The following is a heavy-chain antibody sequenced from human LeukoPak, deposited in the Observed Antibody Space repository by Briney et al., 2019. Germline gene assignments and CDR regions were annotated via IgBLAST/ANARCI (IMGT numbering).Heavy chain of an antibody. CDR2: IDWIGHST. J-gene: IGHJ3*02. CDR3: LKNDYGPFDI. D-gene: IGHD4-17*01. V-gene: IGHV3-43*01. Sequence: GGSLRLSCAASGFTFDDYTMHWVRQVPGKGLEWVSLIDWIGHSTNYADSVKGRFTVSRDNSKNSLYLQMNSLRPEDTALYYCLKNDYGPFDIWGPRTMVTVSS. CDR1: GFTFDDYT.